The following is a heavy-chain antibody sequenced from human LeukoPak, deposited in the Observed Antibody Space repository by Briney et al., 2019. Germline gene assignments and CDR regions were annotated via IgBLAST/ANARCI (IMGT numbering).Heavy chain of an antibody. CDR3: AREPLGYCSSTSCRAEYFQH. CDR1: GFTFSSYA. V-gene: IGHV3-30-3*01. D-gene: IGHD2-2*01. J-gene: IGHJ1*01. CDR2: ISYDGSNK. Sequence: GRSLRLSCAASGFTFSSYAMHWVRQAPGKGLEWVAVISYDGSNKYYADSVKGRFTISRDNSKNTLYLQMNSLRAEDTAVYYCAREPLGYCSSTSCRAEYFQHWGQGTLVTVSS.